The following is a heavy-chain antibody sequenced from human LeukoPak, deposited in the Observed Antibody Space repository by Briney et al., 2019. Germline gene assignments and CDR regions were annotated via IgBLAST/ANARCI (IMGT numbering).Heavy chain of an antibody. Sequence: PSETLSLTCAVSGYSISSGYYWGWIRQPPGKGLEWIGSIYHSGSTYYNPSLKSRVTMSVDTSKNQFSLKLSSVTAADTAMYYCARVQSFCGGDCYGAFDIWGQGTMVTVSS. J-gene: IGHJ3*02. CDR1: GYSISSGYY. D-gene: IGHD2-21*01. V-gene: IGHV4-38-2*01. CDR3: ARVQSFCGGDCYGAFDI. CDR2: IYHSGST.